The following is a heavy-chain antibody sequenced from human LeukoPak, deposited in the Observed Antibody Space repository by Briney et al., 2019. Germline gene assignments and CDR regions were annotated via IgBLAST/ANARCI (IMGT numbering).Heavy chain of an antibody. CDR3: ARLYCSGGSCYSVGFDI. CDR2: IYYSGST. J-gene: IGHJ3*02. D-gene: IGHD2-15*01. V-gene: IGHV4-59*01. Sequence: SETLSLTCTVSGGSISSYYWSWIRQPPGKGLEWTGYIYYSGSTNYNPSLKSRVTISVDTSKNQFSLKLSSVTAADTAVYYCARLYCSGGSCYSVGFDIWGQGTMVSVSS. CDR1: GGSISSYY.